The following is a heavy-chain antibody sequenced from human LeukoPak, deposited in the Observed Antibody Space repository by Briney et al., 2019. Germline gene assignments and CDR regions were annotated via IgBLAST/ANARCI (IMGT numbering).Heavy chain of an antibody. J-gene: IGHJ6*03. Sequence: GGSLRLSCAASGFTFSSYAMSWVRQAPGKGLEWVSAISGSGGSTYYADSVKGRFTISRDNAKNSLYLQMNSLRAEDTAVYYCAREFIGGYDSGDYYYYYMDVWGKGTTVTVSS. CDR2: ISGSGGST. CDR3: AREFIGGYDSGDYYYYYMDV. D-gene: IGHD3-22*01. CDR1: GFTFSSYA. V-gene: IGHV3-23*01.